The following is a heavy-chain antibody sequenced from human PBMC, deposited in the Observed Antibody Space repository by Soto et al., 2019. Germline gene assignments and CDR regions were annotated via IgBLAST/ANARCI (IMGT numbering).Heavy chain of an antibody. Sequence: GASVKVSCKASGYTFTSYYMHWVRQAPGQGLEWMGIINPSGGSTSYAQKFQGRVTMTRDTSTSTVYMELSSLRSEDTAVYYCARDRAVAALNYYYYGMDVWGQGTTVTVSS. CDR1: GYTFTSYY. CDR3: ARDRAVAALNYYYYGMDV. J-gene: IGHJ6*02. V-gene: IGHV1-46*01. D-gene: IGHD6-19*01. CDR2: INPSGGST.